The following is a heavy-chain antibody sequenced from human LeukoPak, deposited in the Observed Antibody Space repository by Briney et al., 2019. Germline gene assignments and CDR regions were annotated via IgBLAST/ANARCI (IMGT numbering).Heavy chain of an antibody. CDR3: ARDRVGSGWPRPWYFEF. CDR1: GYTLTGYY. CDR2: INPNTGAT. Sequence: ASVKVSCKPSGYTLTGYYLHWVRQAPGQGLEWMGWINPNTGATIYAEKFQGRVTMTRDTSNDTAYMEMRSLRSDDTAVYYCARDRVGSGWPRPWYFEFWGKGTLITVSS. J-gene: IGHJ4*02. D-gene: IGHD6-19*01. V-gene: IGHV1-2*02.